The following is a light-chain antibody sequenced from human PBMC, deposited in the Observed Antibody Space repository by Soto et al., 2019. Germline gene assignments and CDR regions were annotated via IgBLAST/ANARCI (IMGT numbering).Light chain of an antibody. V-gene: IGLV2-11*01. J-gene: IGLJ1*01. CDR3: QSLDSSGSV. CDR1: SGDVGGYNF. CDR2: DVS. Sequence: QSVLTQPRSVSGSPGQSVTISCTGASGDVGGYNFVSWYQQHPGKAPTLMIFDVSQRPSGVPDRFSGSKSGNTASLTISGLQAEDEADYYCQSLDSSGSVFGTGTKLTVL.